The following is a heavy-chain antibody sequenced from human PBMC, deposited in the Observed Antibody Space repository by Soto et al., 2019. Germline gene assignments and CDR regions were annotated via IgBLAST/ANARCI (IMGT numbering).Heavy chain of an antibody. J-gene: IGHJ6*01. CDR2: IYSGGST. V-gene: IGHV3-53*01. Sequence: GGSLRLSCAASGFTVSSNYMSWVRQAPGKGLEWVSVIYSGGSTYYADSVKGRFTISRDNSKNTLYLQVNSLRAEDTAVYYCSRGSVYYYGMDVRAQGTTVTGSA. CDR1: GFTVSSNY. CDR3: SRGSVYYYGMDV.